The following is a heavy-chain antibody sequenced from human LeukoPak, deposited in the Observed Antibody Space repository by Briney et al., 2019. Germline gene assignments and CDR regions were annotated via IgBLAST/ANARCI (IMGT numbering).Heavy chain of an antibody. Sequence: ASVKVSCKASGYTFTSYDINWVRQATGQGLEWMGWMSPNSGNTGYAQKFQGRVTITRNTSISTAYMELSSLRSEDTAVYYCARGEKGYCSSTSRYWFDPWGQGTLVTVSS. V-gene: IGHV1-8*03. CDR1: GYTFTSYD. D-gene: IGHD2-2*01. CDR3: ARGEKGYCSSTSRYWFDP. J-gene: IGHJ5*02. CDR2: MSPNSGNT.